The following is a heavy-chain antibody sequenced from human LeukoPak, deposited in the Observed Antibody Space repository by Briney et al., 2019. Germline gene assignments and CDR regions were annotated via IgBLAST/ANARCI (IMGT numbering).Heavy chain of an antibody. J-gene: IGHJ4*02. CDR1: GVTFSGDA. CDR3: AKASGYSSGWPDY. D-gene: IGHD6-19*01. CDR2: IIGSGGST. V-gene: IGHV3-23*01. Sequence: PGGSLRLSCAASGVTFSGDAMSWVRQAPGKGLEWVSAIIGSGGSTYNADSVKGRFTISRDNSKNTLYLQMNSLRAEDTAVYYCAKASGYSSGWPDYWGQGTLVTVSS.